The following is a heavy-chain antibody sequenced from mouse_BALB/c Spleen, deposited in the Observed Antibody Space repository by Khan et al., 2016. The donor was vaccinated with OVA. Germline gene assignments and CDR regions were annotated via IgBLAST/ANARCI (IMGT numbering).Heavy chain of an antibody. Sequence: VQLQQSGAELVKSGATVKLSCTASGLNIKDTYMHWLKQWPEQGLEWIGRIDPANGNTKYDPKFQGKATITADTSSNTAYLQLSSLTSEDTAVYYCARGYDGDYAMDYWGQGTSVTVSS. V-gene: IGHV14-3*02. D-gene: IGHD2-2*01. J-gene: IGHJ4*01. CDR2: IDPANGNT. CDR1: GLNIKDTY. CDR3: ARGYDGDYAMDY.